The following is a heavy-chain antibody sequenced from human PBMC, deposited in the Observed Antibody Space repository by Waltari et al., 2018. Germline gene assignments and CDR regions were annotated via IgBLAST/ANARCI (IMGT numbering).Heavy chain of an antibody. CDR3: ASGADDSSGYYYGY. CDR2: INPNSGGT. CDR1: GYTFTGYY. J-gene: IGHJ4*02. V-gene: IGHV1-2*02. Sequence: QVQLVQSGAEVKKPGASVKVSCKASGYTFTGYYMHWVRQAPGQGLEWMGWINPNSGGTNYAQKVQGRVTMTRDTSISTAYMELSRLRSDDTAVYYCASGADDSSGYYYGYWGQGTLVTVSS. D-gene: IGHD3-22*01.